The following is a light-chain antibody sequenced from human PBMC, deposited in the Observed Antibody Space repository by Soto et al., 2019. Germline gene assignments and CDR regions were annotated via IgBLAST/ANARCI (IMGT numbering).Light chain of an antibody. J-gene: IGLJ2*01. CDR3: QVWDSSLVV. Sequence: SYELTQPLSVSVALGQTARITCGGNNIGSKNVHWYQQKPGQAPLLVIYRDTNRPSGIPERFSGSKSGNTATLTISGAQAGDEAGFYCQVWDSSLVVFGGGTKLTVL. CDR2: RDT. CDR1: NIGSKN. V-gene: IGLV3-9*01.